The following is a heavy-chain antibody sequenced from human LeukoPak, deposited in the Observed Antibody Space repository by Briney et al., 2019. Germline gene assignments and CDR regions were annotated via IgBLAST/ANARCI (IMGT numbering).Heavy chain of an antibody. CDR3: AKDPPSEQKIFGVVIGAFDI. CDR1: GFTFSSYA. Sequence: GGSLRLSCAASGFTFSSYAMSWVRQAPGKGLEWVSAISGSGGSTYYADSVKGRFTISRDNSKNTLYLQMNSLRAEDTAVYYCAKDPPSEQKIFGVVIGAFDIWGQGTMVTVSS. CDR2: ISGSGGST. V-gene: IGHV3-23*01. D-gene: IGHD3-3*01. J-gene: IGHJ3*02.